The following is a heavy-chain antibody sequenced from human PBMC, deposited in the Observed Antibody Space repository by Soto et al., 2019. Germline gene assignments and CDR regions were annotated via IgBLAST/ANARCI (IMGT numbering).Heavy chain of an antibody. CDR2: ITDSSDTV. CDR1: GFSFSNYN. Sequence: EVQLVESGGGLVQPGGSLRLSCVASGFSFSNYNMNWVRQAPGKGLEWVSYITDSSDTVHYADSVRGRFTISRDNAESSLYLQMNSLRDEDTAVYFCARSRDGYNLNPIDQWGQGLLVTVSS. CDR3: ARSRDGYNLNPIDQ. V-gene: IGHV3-48*02. J-gene: IGHJ4*02. D-gene: IGHD5-12*01.